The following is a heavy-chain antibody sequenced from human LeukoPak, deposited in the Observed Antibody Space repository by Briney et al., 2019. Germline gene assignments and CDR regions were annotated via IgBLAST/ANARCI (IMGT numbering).Heavy chain of an antibody. V-gene: IGHV4-34*01. CDR3: ARSGDFYYDDISGYYSG. J-gene: IGHJ4*02. CDR1: GGSFSGYY. Sequence: PSKTLSLTCAVYGGSFSGYYWSWIRHPPAKGREWIGEINHSGSTNYNPSLKTRVTISVHTSKNQFSLTLSSVIAADTAVYYCARSGDFYYDDISGYYSGWGQGTLVTVSS. CDR2: INHSGST. D-gene: IGHD3-22*01.